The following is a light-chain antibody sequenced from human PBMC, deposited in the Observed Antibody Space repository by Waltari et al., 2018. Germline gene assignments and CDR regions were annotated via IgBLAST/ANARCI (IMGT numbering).Light chain of an antibody. J-gene: IGKJ2*01. CDR1: QSILYSSNNKNY. CDR2: WAS. V-gene: IGKV4-1*01. Sequence: SQSILYSSNNKNYLAWYQQKPGQPPKLLIYWASTRESGVPDRFSGSGSGTDFTLTISSLQAEDVAVYYCQQYYSIPYTFGQGTKLEIK. CDR3: QQYYSIPYT.